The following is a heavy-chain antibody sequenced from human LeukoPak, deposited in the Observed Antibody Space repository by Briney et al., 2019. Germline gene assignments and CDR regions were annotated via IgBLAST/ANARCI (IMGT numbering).Heavy chain of an antibody. CDR2: IYYSGYT. D-gene: IGHD3-16*01. J-gene: IGHJ6*03. V-gene: IGHV4-59*01. CDR3: ARETSQKGAHYMDV. Sequence: PSETLSLTCTVSGGSISSYYWSWIRQPPGKGLKWIGNIYYSGYTTYSPSLRSRVTISVDTSKNQFSLKLSSVPAADTAVYYCARETSQKGAHYMDVWGKGTTVTVSS. CDR1: GGSISSYY.